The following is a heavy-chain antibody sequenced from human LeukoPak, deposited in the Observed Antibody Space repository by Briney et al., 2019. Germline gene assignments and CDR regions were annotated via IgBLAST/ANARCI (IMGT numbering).Heavy chain of an antibody. V-gene: IGHV4-39*07. Sequence: PSETLSLTCSVSGDSISSSSYYWGWIRQPPGEGLEWIGSIYYSGSTYYNPSLKSRVTISVDTSKNQFSLKLSSVTAADTAVYYCARGSGDFDPWGQGTLVTVSS. CDR3: ARGSGDFDP. D-gene: IGHD3-10*01. J-gene: IGHJ5*02. CDR2: IYYSGST. CDR1: GDSISSSSYY.